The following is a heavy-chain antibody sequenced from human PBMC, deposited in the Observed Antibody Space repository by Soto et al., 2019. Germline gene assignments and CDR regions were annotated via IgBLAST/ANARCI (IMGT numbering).Heavy chain of an antibody. Sequence: SQRLSSTASGVNFEDYGMHWVRQAPGKGLEWVSGISWNSGSIGYADSVKGRFTISRDNAKNSLYLQMNSLRAEDTALYYCAKGYDFWSGYYTGPLAFDIWGQGTMVTVSS. CDR3: AKGYDFWSGYYTGPLAFDI. V-gene: IGHV3-9*01. D-gene: IGHD3-3*01. CDR1: GVNFEDYG. J-gene: IGHJ3*02. CDR2: ISWNSGSI.